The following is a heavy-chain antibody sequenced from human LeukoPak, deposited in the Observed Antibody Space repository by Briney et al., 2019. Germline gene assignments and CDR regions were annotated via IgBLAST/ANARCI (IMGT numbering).Heavy chain of an antibody. CDR3: ARERRIVVVITTSDLLDYYYGMDV. CDR2: ISAYNGNT. CDR1: GYTFTSYG. Sequence: ASVKVSCKASGYTFTSYGISWVRQAPGQGLEWMGWISAYNGNTNYAQKLQGRVTMTTDTSTSTAYMELGSLRSDDTAVYYCARERRIVVVITTSDLLDYYYGMDVWGQGTTVTVSS. J-gene: IGHJ6*02. V-gene: IGHV1-18*01. D-gene: IGHD3-22*01.